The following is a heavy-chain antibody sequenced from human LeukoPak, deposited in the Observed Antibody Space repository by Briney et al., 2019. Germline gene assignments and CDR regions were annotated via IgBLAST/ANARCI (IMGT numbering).Heavy chain of an antibody. Sequence: ASVKVSCKASGYTLSGHYMHWVRQAPGQGLEWMGWINPNSGGTNYAQNLQGRVTMTTDTSTSTAYMELRSLRSDDTALYYCARIAEMHLQFYSDYWGQGTQVTVSS. CDR2: INPNSGGT. CDR1: GYTLSGHY. CDR3: ARIAEMHLQFYSDY. D-gene: IGHD5-24*01. J-gene: IGHJ4*02. V-gene: IGHV1-2*02.